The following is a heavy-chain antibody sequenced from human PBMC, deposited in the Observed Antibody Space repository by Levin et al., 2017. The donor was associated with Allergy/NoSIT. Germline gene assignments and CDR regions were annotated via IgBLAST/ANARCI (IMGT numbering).Heavy chain of an antibody. CDR2: IYYSGST. CDR1: GGSISSGDYY. CDR3: ARGEGYYDSSGYPSDY. J-gene: IGHJ4*02. V-gene: IGHV4-30-4*01. D-gene: IGHD3-22*01. Sequence: SETLSLTCTVSGGSISSGDYYWSWIRQPPGKGLEWIGYIYYSGSTYYNPSLKSRVTISVDTSKNQFSLKLSSVTAADTAVYYCARGEGYYDSSGYPSDYWGQGTLVTVSS.